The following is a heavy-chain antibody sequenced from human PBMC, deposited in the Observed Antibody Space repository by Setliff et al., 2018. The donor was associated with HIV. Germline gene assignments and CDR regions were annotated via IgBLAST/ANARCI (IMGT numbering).Heavy chain of an antibody. Sequence: SETLSLTCAVYTESLTRYDWAWIRQSPEKGLEWIGEIDDRGSIIYNPSLQSRVTMSVDTSKNQFSLKVRSLTAADTGLYYCARVKSIKTTLVRLWPRFDLWGQGTQVTVSS. CDR2: IDDRGSI. D-gene: IGHD3-10*01. CDR3: ARVKSIKTTLVRLWPRFDL. J-gene: IGHJ5*02. CDR1: TESLTRYD. V-gene: IGHV4-34*01.